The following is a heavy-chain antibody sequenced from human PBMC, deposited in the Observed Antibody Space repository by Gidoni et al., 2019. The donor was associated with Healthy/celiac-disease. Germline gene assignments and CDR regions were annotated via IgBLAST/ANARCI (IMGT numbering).Heavy chain of an antibody. D-gene: IGHD4-17*01. Sequence: QVQLQQWGAGLLKPSETLSLTCAVYGGSFSGYYWSWIRQPPGKGLEWIGEINHSGSTNYNPSLKSRVTISVDTSKNQFSLKLSSVTAADTAVYYCARGTTVVTRVFDYWGQGTLVTVSS. CDR1: GGSFSGYY. V-gene: IGHV4-34*01. CDR3: ARGTTVVTRVFDY. CDR2: INHSGST. J-gene: IGHJ4*02.